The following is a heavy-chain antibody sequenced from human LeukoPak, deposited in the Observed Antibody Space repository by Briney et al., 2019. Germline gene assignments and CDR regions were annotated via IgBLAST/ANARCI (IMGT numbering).Heavy chain of an antibody. V-gene: IGHV1-2*02. CDR1: GFTFSSYG. D-gene: IGHD6-19*01. CDR2: INPNSGGT. Sequence: GGSLRLSCAASGFTFSSYGMHWVRQAPGQGLEWMGWINPNSGGTNYAQKFQGRVTMTRDTSISTAYMELSRLRSDDTAVYYCARTTPNSSGWYTYDYWGQGTLVTVSS. J-gene: IGHJ4*02. CDR3: ARTTPNSSGWYTYDY.